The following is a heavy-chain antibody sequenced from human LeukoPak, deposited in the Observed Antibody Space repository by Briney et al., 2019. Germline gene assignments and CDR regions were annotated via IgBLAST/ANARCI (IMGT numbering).Heavy chain of an antibody. J-gene: IGHJ4*02. Sequence: ASVKVSCKASGYTFTGYYMHWVRQAPGQGLEWMGWINPNSGGTNYAQKFQGRVTMTRVTSISTAYMELSRLRSDDTAVYYCARDDSSGFLIDYWGQGTLVTVSS. CDR1: GYTFTGYY. D-gene: IGHD3-22*01. CDR2: INPNSGGT. V-gene: IGHV1-2*02. CDR3: ARDDSSGFLIDY.